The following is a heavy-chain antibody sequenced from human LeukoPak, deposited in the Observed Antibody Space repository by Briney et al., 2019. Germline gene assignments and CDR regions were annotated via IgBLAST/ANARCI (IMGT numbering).Heavy chain of an antibody. Sequence: PGGSLRLSCAASGFTFSSYSMNWVRQAPGKGLEWVSYISRSSSIIYYADSVEGRFTISRDNAKNSLYLQMNSLRAEDTAVYYCAKDRVRYSSGCPCYWGQGTLVTVSS. J-gene: IGHJ4*02. CDR2: ISRSSSII. CDR3: AKDRVRYSSGCPCY. D-gene: IGHD6-19*01. CDR1: GFTFSSYS. V-gene: IGHV3-48*04.